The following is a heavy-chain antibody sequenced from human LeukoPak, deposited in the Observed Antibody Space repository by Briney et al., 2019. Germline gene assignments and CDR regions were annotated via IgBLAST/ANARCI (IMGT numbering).Heavy chain of an antibody. J-gene: IGHJ4*02. CDR1: GFTFSNFW. Sequence: PGGSLRLSCAASGFTFSNFWMAWVRQVPGKGPEWVADIKLDGSATYYLDSVRGRFTISRDNAMNSLYLQMHSLRADDTAIYYCARDKGRAPLHTAGHFDKWGQGTLVTVSS. D-gene: IGHD3-10*01. CDR2: IKLDGSAT. CDR3: ARDKGRAPLHTAGHFDK. V-gene: IGHV3-7*01.